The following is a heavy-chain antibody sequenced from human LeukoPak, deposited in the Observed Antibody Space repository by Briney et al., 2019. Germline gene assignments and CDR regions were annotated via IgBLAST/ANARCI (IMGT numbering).Heavy chain of an antibody. CDR1: GFTFSSYA. J-gene: IGHJ4*02. CDR2: ISYDGSNK. D-gene: IGHD4-17*01. Sequence: PGRSLRLSCAASGFTFSSYAMHWVRQAPGKGLEWVAVISYDGSNKYYADSVKGRFTISRDNSKNTLYLQMNSLTTEDTAVYYCAREGNYGDFDYWGQGTLVTVSS. V-gene: IGHV3-30-3*01. CDR3: AREGNYGDFDY.